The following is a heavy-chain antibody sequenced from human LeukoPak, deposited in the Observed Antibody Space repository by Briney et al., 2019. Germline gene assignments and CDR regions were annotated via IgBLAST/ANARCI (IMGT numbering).Heavy chain of an antibody. CDR2: IWYDGSDK. V-gene: IGHV3-33*01. CDR3: ARAHTTTVNPEELDY. D-gene: IGHD4-17*01. J-gene: IGHJ4*02. CDR1: GFTFSSYG. Sequence: GGSLRLSCAASGFTFSSYGMHWVRQAPGKGLEWVAGIWYDGSDKYYADSVQGRVTMSRDNSKNTLYLQMNSLRSDDTAVYYCARAHTTTVNPEELDYWGQGTLVTVSS.